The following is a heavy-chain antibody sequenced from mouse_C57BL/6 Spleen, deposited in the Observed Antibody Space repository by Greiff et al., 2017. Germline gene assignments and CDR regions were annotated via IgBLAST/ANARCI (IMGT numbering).Heavy chain of an antibody. CDR2: IYPGSGST. CDR3: ARGLLRYYFDY. D-gene: IGHD1-1*01. CDR1: GYTFTSYW. Sequence: VQLQQPGAELVKPGASVKMSCKASGYTFTSYWITWVKQRPGQGLEWIGDIYPGSGSTNYNEKFKSKATLTVGTSSSTAYMQLSSLTSEDSAVYYCARGLLRYYFDYWGQGTTLTVSS. J-gene: IGHJ2*01. V-gene: IGHV1-55*01.